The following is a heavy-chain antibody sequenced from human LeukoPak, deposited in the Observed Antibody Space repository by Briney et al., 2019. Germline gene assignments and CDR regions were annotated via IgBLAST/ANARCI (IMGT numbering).Heavy chain of an antibody. J-gene: IGHJ6*04. CDR3: AELGITMIGGV. CDR1: GFTFNDYY. CDR2: ISGSGDRI. Sequence: GGSLRLSCAASGFTFNDYYMSWIRQAPGEGLEWISYISGSGDRIYYADSVKGRFTISRDNAKNSLYLQMNSLRAEDTAVYYCAELGITMIGGVWGKGTTVTISS. V-gene: IGHV3-11*01. D-gene: IGHD3-10*02.